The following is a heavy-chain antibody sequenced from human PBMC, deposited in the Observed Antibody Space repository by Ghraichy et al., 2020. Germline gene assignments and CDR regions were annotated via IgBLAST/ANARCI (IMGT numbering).Heavy chain of an antibody. D-gene: IGHD5-24*01. Sequence: SVKVSCKASGGTFSSYAISWVRQAPGQGLEWMGGIIPIFGTANYAQKFQGRVTITADESTSTAYMELSSLRSEDTAVYYCARDLLFRDGYNLQGYNYYYYYGMDVWGQGTTVTVSS. CDR1: GGTFSSYA. J-gene: IGHJ6*02. CDR2: IIPIFGTA. V-gene: IGHV1-69*13. CDR3: ARDLLFRDGYNLQGYNYYYYYGMDV.